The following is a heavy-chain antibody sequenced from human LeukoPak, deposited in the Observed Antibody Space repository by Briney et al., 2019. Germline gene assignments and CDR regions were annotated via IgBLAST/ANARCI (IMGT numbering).Heavy chain of an antibody. CDR2: ISAYNGNT. J-gene: IGHJ4*02. CDR3: ARASVIAVAGTPEDY. CDR1: GYTFTSYG. Sequence: ASVKVSCKASGYTFTSYGISWVRQAPGQGLEWMGWISAYNGNTNYAQKLRGRVTMTTDTSTSTAYMELRSLRSGDTAVYYCARASVIAVAGTPEDYWGQGTLVTVSS. D-gene: IGHD6-19*01. V-gene: IGHV1-18*01.